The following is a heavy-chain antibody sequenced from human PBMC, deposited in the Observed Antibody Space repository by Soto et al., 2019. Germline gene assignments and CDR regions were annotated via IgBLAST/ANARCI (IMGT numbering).Heavy chain of an antibody. CDR1: GFTFSTYG. V-gene: IGHV3-33*06. J-gene: IGHJ4*02. D-gene: IGHD2-21*02. Sequence: QVQLVESGGGVVQPGRSLRLSCATSGFTFSTYGIHWVRQAPGKGLEWLAVIWYDGSKKYYADSVQGRFTISRDNSENIGYLQLNSRRADDTAVYYCVKDHCGGDCYSNPYFDYWGQGTLVTVSS. CDR3: VKDHCGGDCYSNPYFDY. CDR2: IWYDGSKK.